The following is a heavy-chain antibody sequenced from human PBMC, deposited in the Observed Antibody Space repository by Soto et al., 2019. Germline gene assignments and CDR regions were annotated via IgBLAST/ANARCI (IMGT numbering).Heavy chain of an antibody. D-gene: IGHD4-17*01. Sequence: GGSLRLSCAASGFTFSSYWMHWVRQAPGKGLVWVSRINSDGSSTSYADSVKGRFTISRDNAKNTLYLQMNSLRAEDTAAYYCARDRGDYYYYYGMDVWGQGTTVTVSS. J-gene: IGHJ6*02. CDR3: ARDRGDYYYYYGMDV. V-gene: IGHV3-74*01. CDR1: GFTFSSYW. CDR2: INSDGSST.